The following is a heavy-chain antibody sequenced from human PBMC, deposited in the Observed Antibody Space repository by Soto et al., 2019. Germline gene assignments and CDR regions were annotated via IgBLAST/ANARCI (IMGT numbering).Heavy chain of an antibody. Sequence: PGGSLRLSCAASGFTFSSYAMSWVRQAPGKGLEWVSAISGSGGSTYYADSVKGRFTISRDNSKNTLYLQMNSLRAEDTAVYYCAKEERYFDWSPPSDPWXRGTLVTVSS. CDR2: ISGSGGST. J-gene: IGHJ5*02. D-gene: IGHD3-9*01. CDR3: AKEERYFDWSPPSDP. V-gene: IGHV3-23*01. CDR1: GFTFSSYA.